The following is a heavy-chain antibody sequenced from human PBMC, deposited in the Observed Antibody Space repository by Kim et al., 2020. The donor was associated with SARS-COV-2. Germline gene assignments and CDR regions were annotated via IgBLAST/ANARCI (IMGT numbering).Heavy chain of an antibody. CDR3: AKEYDSIAYSLYSI. V-gene: IGHV3-23*01. Sequence: GGSLRLSCAASGFKFSDYSMSWVRQAPGKGLEWVSLIRPRGAAASYADSFQGRFTVSRDDSINTLFLQMSGLKAEDTATYYCAKEYDSIAYSLYSIGGQGILTTVSA. CDR1: GFKFSDYS. J-gene: IGHJ4*02. CDR2: IRPRGAAA. D-gene: IGHD3-22*01.